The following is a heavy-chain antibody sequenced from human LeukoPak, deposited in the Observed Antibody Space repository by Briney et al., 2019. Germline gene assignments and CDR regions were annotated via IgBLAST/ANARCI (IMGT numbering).Heavy chain of an antibody. D-gene: IGHD4-23*01. CDR2: ISWDGGST. CDR1: GFTFDDYT. CDR3: AKDRDYGGNSGYFHH. J-gene: IGHJ1*01. V-gene: IGHV3-43*01. Sequence: GGSLRLSCAASGFTFDDYTMHWVRQPPGKGLEWVSLISWDGGSTYYADSMEGRFTISRDNSKNSLYLQMNSLRTEDTAFYCCAKDRDYGGNSGYFHHWGQGTLVTVSS.